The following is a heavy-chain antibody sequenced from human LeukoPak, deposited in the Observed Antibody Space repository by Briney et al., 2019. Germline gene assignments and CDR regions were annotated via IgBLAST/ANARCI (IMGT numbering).Heavy chain of an antibody. CDR3: ARDRPDIVVVPAAITWFDP. V-gene: IGHV3-30-3*01. CDR1: GFTFSSYA. J-gene: IGHJ5*02. CDR2: ISYGGSNK. Sequence: GRSLRLSCADSGFTFSSYAMHWVRQAPGKGLEWVAVISYGGSNKYYADSVKGRFTISRDNSKNTLYLQMNGLRAEDTAVYYCARDRPDIVVVPAAITWFDPWGQGTLVTVSS. D-gene: IGHD2-2*01.